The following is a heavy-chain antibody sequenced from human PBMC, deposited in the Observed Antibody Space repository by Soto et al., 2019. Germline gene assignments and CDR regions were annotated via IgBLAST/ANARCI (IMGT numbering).Heavy chain of an antibody. D-gene: IGHD2-2*01. V-gene: IGHV1-58*02. CDR1: GFTFTSSA. Sequence: SVKVSCKASGFTFTSSAMQWVRQARGQRLEWIGWIVVGSGNTNYAQKFQERVTITRDMFTSTAYMELSSLRSEDTAVYYCAAGSNRYYYYYYMDVWGKGTTVTVSS. CDR3: AAGSNRYYYYYYMDV. CDR2: IVVGSGNT. J-gene: IGHJ6*03.